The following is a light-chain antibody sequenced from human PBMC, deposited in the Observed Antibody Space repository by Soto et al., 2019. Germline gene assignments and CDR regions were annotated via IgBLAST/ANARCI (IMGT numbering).Light chain of an antibody. V-gene: IGKV1-5*03. J-gene: IGKJ1*01. CDR2: KAS. CDR3: QQYNSYWT. Sequence: ASLGDKVSRSWWASQSISSWLAWYQQKPGKAPKLLIYKASSLESGVPSRFSGSGSVTEFTLTISSLQPDDLATYYCQQYNSYWTFGQGTKVGIK. CDR1: QSISSW.